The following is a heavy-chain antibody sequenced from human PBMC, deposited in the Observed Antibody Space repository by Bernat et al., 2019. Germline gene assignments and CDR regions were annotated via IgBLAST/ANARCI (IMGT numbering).Heavy chain of an antibody. CDR2: ISGSGGST. Sequence: EVQLLESGGGLVQPGGSLRLSCAASGFTFSSYAMSWVRQAPGKGLEWVSAISGSGGSTYYADSVKGRFTISRDNSKNTLYMQMNSLRAEDTAVYYCAKDRGSSWYIPTCFDYWGQGTLVTVSS. CDR1: GFTFSSYA. J-gene: IGHJ4*02. CDR3: AKDRGSSWYIPTCFDY. V-gene: IGHV3-23*01. D-gene: IGHD6-13*01.